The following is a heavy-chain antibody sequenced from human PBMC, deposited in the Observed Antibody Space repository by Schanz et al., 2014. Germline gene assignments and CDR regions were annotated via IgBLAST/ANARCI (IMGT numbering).Heavy chain of an antibody. V-gene: IGHV4-59*08. D-gene: IGHD3-3*01. CDR1: GDSIGTYQ. J-gene: IGHJ4*02. CDR3: ARSTYDFWSAFDY. Sequence: QVQLQESGPGLVKPSETLSLTCTVSGDSIGTYQWSWIRQPPGKGLEWIGYVYHSGVTTYKSSLKSRVSITLDTKKTQFSLKLTSVTAADTAVYYCARSTYDFWSAFDYWGQGILVAVSS. CDR2: VYHSGVT.